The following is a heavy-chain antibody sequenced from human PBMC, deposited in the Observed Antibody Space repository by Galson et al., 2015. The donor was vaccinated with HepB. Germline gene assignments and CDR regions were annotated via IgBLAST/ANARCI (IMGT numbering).Heavy chain of an antibody. V-gene: IGHV1-3*01. D-gene: IGHD6-19*01. J-gene: IGHJ4*02. Sequence: SVKVSCKASGYTFTNYAMHWVRQAPGQSLEWMGWINAGKGNTEYPQKFQGRVTITRDTTASTTYMELSILTSEDTAVYYCARDYAMAGQFSDYWGQGTLISVSS. CDR1: GYTFTNYA. CDR3: ARDYAMAGQFSDY. CDR2: INAGKGNT.